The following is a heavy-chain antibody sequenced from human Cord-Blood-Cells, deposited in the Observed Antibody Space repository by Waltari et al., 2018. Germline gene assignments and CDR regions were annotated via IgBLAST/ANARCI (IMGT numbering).Heavy chain of an antibody. CDR1: GGTFSSYA. D-gene: IGHD2-21*02. CDR3: ARAIYCGGDCYSEFDP. Sequence: QVQLVQSGAEVKKPGSSVKVSCKASGGTFSSYAISWVRQAPGQGLEWMGGIIPIFGTANYAQKFQGGVTVTADESTSTAYMELSSLRSEDTAVYYCARAIYCGGDCYSEFDPWGQGTLVTVSS. J-gene: IGHJ5*02. CDR2: IIPIFGTA. V-gene: IGHV1-69*01.